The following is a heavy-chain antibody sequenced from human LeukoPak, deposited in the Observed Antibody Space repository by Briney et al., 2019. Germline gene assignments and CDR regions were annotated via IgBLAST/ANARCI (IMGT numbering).Heavy chain of an antibody. V-gene: IGHV4-4*07. J-gene: IGHJ5*02. CDR2: INNNGST. Sequence: SETLSLTCTVSGGSISTFYWTWIRRPAGKGLEGIGRINNNGSTNYNPSLRSRVSMSVDRSKNQFSVTLSSVTAADTAVYFCAREGGDPRWLDPWGQGTLVTVSS. D-gene: IGHD6-25*01. CDR1: GGSISTFY. CDR3: AREGGDPRWLDP.